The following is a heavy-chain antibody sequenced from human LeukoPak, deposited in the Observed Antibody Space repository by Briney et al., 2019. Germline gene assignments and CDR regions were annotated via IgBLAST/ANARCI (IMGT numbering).Heavy chain of an antibody. D-gene: IGHD2-2*01. V-gene: IGHV4-39*07. J-gene: IGHJ4*02. CDR2: IYHSGST. CDR1: GGSIITSSYF. Sequence: SETLSLTCTVSGGSIITSSYFWGWVRQPPGKGLEWIGYIYHSGSTYYNPSLKSRVTISVDRSKNQFSLKLSSVTAADTAVYYCATWGLVVPAGIDYWGQGTLVTVSS. CDR3: ATWGLVVPAGIDY.